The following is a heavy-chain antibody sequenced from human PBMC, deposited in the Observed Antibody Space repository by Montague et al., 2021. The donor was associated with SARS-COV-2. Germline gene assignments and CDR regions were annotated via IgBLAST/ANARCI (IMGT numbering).Heavy chain of an antibody. CDR2: LNWNGGST. V-gene: IGHV3-20*04. Sequence: SLRLSCAASGFNFDEYGMSWVRQAPGKGLEWVSGLNWNGGSTGYADSVKGRFTISRDNAKNSLYLQMNSLRAEDTALYYCARGNYDILTRYYSSDYYYGMDFWGQGTTVTVSS. CDR1: GFNFDEYG. D-gene: IGHD3-9*01. J-gene: IGHJ6*02. CDR3: ARGNYDILTRYYSSDYYYGMDF.